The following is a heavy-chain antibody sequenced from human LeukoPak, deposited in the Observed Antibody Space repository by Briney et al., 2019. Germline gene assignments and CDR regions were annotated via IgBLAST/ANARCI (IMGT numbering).Heavy chain of an antibody. V-gene: IGHV4-59*01. CDR3: ARGDVLQSYYYYGMDV. CDR2: IYYSGST. Sequence: GSLRLSCAASGFTFSDYYMSWIRQAPGKGLEWIGYIYYSGSTNYNPSLKSRVTISVDTSKNQFSLKLSSVTAADTAVYYCARGDVLQSYYYYGMDVWGQGTTVTVSS. CDR1: GFTFSDYY. D-gene: IGHD2-21*02. J-gene: IGHJ6*02.